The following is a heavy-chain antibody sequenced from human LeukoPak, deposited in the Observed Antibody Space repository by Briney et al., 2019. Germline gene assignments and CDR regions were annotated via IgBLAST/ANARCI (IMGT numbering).Heavy chain of an antibody. J-gene: IGHJ3*02. CDR3: ARGTGAFDI. D-gene: IGHD1-1*01. Sequence: GGSLRLSCAASGFSVSSKYMSWVRQAPGKGLEWVSVLYTAGDTYYADSVKGRFTISRDNAKNTLYLQMNSLRPEDTAVYYCARGTGAFDIWGQGTKVTVSS. CDR1: GFSVSSKY. V-gene: IGHV3-53*01. CDR2: LYTAGDT.